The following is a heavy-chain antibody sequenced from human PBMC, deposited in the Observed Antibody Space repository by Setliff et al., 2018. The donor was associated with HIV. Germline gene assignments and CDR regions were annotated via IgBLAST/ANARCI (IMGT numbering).Heavy chain of an antibody. D-gene: IGHD2-2*01. Sequence: TLSLPCAVSGGSISSGSYSWTWIRQPPGKGLEWIAYIFHSGRIYYNPTLKSRVNMSVDRSKNHLSLNVTSVTAPDTAVYYWASISQLLGYAMDVWGQGSTVTVSS. CDR1: GGSISSGSYS. CDR3: ASISQLLGYAMDV. CDR2: IFHSGRI. J-gene: IGHJ6*02. V-gene: IGHV4-30-2*01.